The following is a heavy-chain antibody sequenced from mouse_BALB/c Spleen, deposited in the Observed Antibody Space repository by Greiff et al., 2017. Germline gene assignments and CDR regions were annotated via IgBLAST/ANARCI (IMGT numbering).Heavy chain of an antibody. CDR2: ILPGSGST. D-gene: IGHD1-1*01. V-gene: IGHV1-9*01. Sequence: LEESGAELMKPGASVKISCKATGYTFSSYWIEWVKQRPGHGLEWIGEILPGSGSTNYNEKFKGKATFTADTSSNTAYMQLSSLTSEDSAVYYCARKDYGSRSYWYFDVWGAGTTVTVSS. CDR3: ARKDYGSRSYWYFDV. CDR1: GYTFSSYW. J-gene: IGHJ1*01.